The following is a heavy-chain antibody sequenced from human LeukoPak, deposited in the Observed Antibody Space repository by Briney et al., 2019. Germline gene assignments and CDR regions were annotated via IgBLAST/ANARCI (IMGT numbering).Heavy chain of an antibody. CDR1: GGSISSGDYY. J-gene: IGHJ5*02. CDR3: ARPYYYDSRIDP. D-gene: IGHD3-22*01. CDR2: MYYSGST. V-gene: IGHV4-30-4*01. Sequence: SETLSLTCTVSGGSISSGDYYWSWIRQPPGKGLEWIAYMYYSGSTCYNPSLKSRVTMSADTSKNQLSLKLSSVTATDTAVYYCARPYYYDSRIDPWGQGILVTVSS.